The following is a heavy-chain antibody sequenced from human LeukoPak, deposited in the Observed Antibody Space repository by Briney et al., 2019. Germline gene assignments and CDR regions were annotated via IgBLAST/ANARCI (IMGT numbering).Heavy chain of an antibody. CDR3: AKGDCSSTSCYLLDY. Sequence: GGSLRLSCAASGFTFSSYWMSWVRQAPGKGLEWVANIKQDGSEKYYVDSVKGRFTISRDNAKNSLYLQMNSLRAEDTAVYYCAKGDCSSTSCYLLDYWGQGTLVTVSS. J-gene: IGHJ4*02. CDR2: IKQDGSEK. CDR1: GFTFSSYW. D-gene: IGHD2-2*01. V-gene: IGHV3-7*03.